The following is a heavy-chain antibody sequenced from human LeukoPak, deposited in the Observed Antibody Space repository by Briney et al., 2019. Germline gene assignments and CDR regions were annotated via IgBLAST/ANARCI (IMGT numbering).Heavy chain of an antibody. CDR3: AKLGDGITGTTFPGRPIDY. V-gene: IGHV3-21*04. D-gene: IGHD1-7*01. Sequence: PGGSLRLSCAASGFTFNSYSMNWVRQAPGKGLEWVSSISSSSSSYIYYADSVKGRFTISRDNSKNTLYLQMNSLRAEDTAVYYCAKLGDGITGTTFPGRPIDYWGQGTLVTVSS. J-gene: IGHJ4*02. CDR1: GFTFNSYS. CDR2: ISSSSSSYI.